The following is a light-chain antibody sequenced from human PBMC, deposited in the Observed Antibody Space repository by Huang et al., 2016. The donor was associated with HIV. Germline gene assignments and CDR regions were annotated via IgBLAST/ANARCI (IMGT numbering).Light chain of an antibody. CDR2: AAS. Sequence: VMMSQSPATLAASPGERVTLSCGASQSVNTNLAWYQQKPGQPPRLLIYAASTRATGVPARFPGSGSGTEFTLTIDSLQSDDFAVYYCQQYNKWPPEYTFGQGTRLEIK. CDR1: QSVNTN. V-gene: IGKV3-15*01. CDR3: QQYNKWPPEYT. J-gene: IGKJ2*01.